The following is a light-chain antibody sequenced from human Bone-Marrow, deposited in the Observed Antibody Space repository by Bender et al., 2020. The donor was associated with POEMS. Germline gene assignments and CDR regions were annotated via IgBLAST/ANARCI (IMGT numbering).Light chain of an antibody. CDR2: KDT. V-gene: IGLV3-25*02. CDR1: ALSKQY. J-gene: IGLJ1*01. Sequence: SYELTQPPSVSVSPGQTARITCSGDALSKQYAYWYQQKPGQAPVLVIYKDTGRPSGIPERFSGSRSGTTVTLTISGVQAEDEADYYCQSADSSGFYFFGTGTRVTVL. CDR3: QSADSSGFYF.